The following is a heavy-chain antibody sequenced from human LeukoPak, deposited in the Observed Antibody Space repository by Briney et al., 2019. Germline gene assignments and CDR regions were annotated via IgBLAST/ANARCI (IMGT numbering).Heavy chain of an antibody. J-gene: IGHJ5*02. D-gene: IGHD3-22*01. CDR2: MNPFSGNT. V-gene: IGHV1-8*01. Sequence: ASVKVSCKASGYTFTSYDINWVRQATGQGPEWVGWMNPFSGNTGYAQKFQGRVTMTWNTSISTAYMELSSLRSEDTAVYYCARVWDEYDSSGYSDLWGQGTLVTVSS. CDR1: GYTFTSYD. CDR3: ARVWDEYDSSGYSDL.